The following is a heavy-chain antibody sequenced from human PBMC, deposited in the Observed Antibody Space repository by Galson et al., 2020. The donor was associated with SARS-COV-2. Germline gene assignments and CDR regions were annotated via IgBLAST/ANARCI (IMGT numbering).Heavy chain of an antibody. CDR1: GFTFDDYA. J-gene: IGHJ4*02. V-gene: IGHV3-9*01. CDR3: AKDIRWFGELLVPLFDY. CDR2: ISWNSGSI. D-gene: IGHD3-10*01. Sequence: GGSLRLSCVASGFTFDDYAMHWVRQAPGKGLEWVSGISWNSGSIGYADSVKGRFTISRDNAKNSLYLQMNSLRAEDTALYYCAKDIRWFGELLVPLFDYWGQGTLVTVSS.